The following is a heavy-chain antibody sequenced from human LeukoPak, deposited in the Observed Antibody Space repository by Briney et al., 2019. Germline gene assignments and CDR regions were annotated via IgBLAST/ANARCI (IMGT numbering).Heavy chain of an antibody. Sequence: PGGSLRLSCAASGFTVSRNYMSWVRQAPGKGLEWVSVIYSGGSTYYADSVKGRFTISRDNSKNTPYLQMNSLRAEDTAVYYCARDQSTTVTTSFGYYYYMDVWGKGTTVTVSS. CDR1: GFTVSRNY. D-gene: IGHD4-17*01. CDR3: ARDQSTTVTTSFGYYYYMDV. V-gene: IGHV3-53*01. J-gene: IGHJ6*03. CDR2: IYSGGST.